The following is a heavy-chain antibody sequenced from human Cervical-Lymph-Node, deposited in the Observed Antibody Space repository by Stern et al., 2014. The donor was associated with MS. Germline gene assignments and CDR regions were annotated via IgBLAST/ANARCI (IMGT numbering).Heavy chain of an antibody. V-gene: IGHV5-51*03. D-gene: IGHD1-26*01. CDR3: ARLVMTGAFDI. CDR2: IYPGDSDI. J-gene: IGHJ3*02. CDR1: GYNFTTYW. Sequence: EMQLVESGVEVKKPGESLKISCKGSGYNFTTYWIGWVRRMPGKGLEWMGIIYPGDSDIRYSPSFQGQVTISADKSLRTAYRQWNSLKASDPAIYYCARLVMTGAFDIWGQGTMVTASS.